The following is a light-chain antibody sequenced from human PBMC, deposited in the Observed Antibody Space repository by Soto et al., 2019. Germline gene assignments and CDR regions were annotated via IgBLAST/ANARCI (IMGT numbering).Light chain of an antibody. V-gene: IGLV7-43*01. CDR3: LLWYGGAYF. J-gene: IGLJ1*01. CDR1: TGAVTSGYY. CDR2: SIN. Sequence: QAVATQQPSLTVSPVGTVTLTCASSTGAVTSGYYPNWWQQKPGQAPRALIYSINKKLSRTPARFAVSLLGGKAALTLSGVQREDEAEYYCLLWYGGAYFFEAGTRSPS.